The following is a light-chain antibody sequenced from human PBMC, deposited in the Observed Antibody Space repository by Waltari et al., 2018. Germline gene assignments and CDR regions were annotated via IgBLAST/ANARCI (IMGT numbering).Light chain of an antibody. CDR3: SSYTNRDTHVI. V-gene: IGLV2-14*03. Sequence: QSTLTQPASVSGSPGQSITISCTGTNSDVGGYNYVSWYQQLPGKPPTLMIYDVNKWPSGVSNRFSGSESGNTASLTISGLQAEDDADYYCSSYTNRDTHVIFGGGTKLTVL. J-gene: IGLJ2*01. CDR2: DVN. CDR1: NSDVGGYNY.